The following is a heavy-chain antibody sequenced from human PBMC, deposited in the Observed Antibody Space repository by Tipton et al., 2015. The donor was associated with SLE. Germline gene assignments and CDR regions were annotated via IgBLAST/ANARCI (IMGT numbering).Heavy chain of an antibody. D-gene: IGHD2-15*01. CDR1: GGSISSHY. Sequence: GLVKPSEALSLTCSVSGGSISSHYWSWIRQPPGKGLEWIGYFYYSGSTNYNPSLKSRVSMSVDTSKNQFSLKLTSVTAADTAVYYCARDSQGYCSGGRCYAGGWFDPWGQGTLVTVSS. V-gene: IGHV4-59*11. J-gene: IGHJ5*02. CDR3: ARDSQGYCSGGRCYAGGWFDP. CDR2: FYYSGST.